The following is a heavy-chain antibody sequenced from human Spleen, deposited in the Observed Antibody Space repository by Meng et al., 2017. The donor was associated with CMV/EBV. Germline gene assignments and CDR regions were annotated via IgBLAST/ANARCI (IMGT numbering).Heavy chain of an antibody. Sequence: GESLKISCAASGFTFSSYAMNWVRQAPGKGLEWVSSISSTSTYIYYTDSVKGRFTISRDNAKNSLYLQMNSLRAEDTAVYYCARSWDGMDVWGQGTTVTVSS. J-gene: IGHJ6*02. V-gene: IGHV3-21*01. CDR3: ARSWDGMDV. CDR1: GFTFSSYA. D-gene: IGHD1-26*01. CDR2: ISSTSTYI.